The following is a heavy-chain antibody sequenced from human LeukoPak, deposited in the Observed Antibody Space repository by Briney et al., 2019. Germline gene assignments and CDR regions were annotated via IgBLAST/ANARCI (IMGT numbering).Heavy chain of an antibody. V-gene: IGHV3-48*02. D-gene: IGHD3-10*01. CDR3: ARDWGSLVRGVMDY. Sequence: GQSLRLSCAASGFTLSRYSMNRVRQAPGKGLEWVSYISSSSSTIYYADSVKGRFTIARDNAKNSRYLQMNSLRDEDTAVYYCARDWGSLVRGVMDYWGQGILVTVTS. CDR1: GFTLSRYS. CDR2: ISSSSSTI. J-gene: IGHJ4*02.